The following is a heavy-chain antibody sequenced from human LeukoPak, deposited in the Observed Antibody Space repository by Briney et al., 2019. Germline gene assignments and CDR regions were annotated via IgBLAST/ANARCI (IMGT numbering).Heavy chain of an antibody. CDR3: ARSYGGPPSYFDY. Sequence: QPGRSLRLSCAASGFTFSSYGMHWVRQAPGKGLEWVAVIWYDGSNKYYADSVKGRFTISRDNSKNTLYLQMNGLRAEDTAVYYCARSYGGPPSYFDYWGQGTLVTVSS. CDR2: IWYDGSNK. D-gene: IGHD4-23*01. CDR1: GFTFSSYG. V-gene: IGHV3-33*01. J-gene: IGHJ4*02.